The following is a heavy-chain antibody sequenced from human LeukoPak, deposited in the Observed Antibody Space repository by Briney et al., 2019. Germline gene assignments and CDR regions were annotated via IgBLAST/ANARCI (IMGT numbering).Heavy chain of an antibody. Sequence: GRSLRLSCAASGFTFSSYGMHWVRQAPGKGLEWVAVISYDGSNKYYADSVKGRFTISRDNSKNTLYLQMNSLRAEDTAVYYCARDDGQQPAGDWGQGTLVTVSS. CDR1: GFTFSSYG. J-gene: IGHJ4*02. CDR3: ARDDGQQPAGD. CDR2: ISYDGSNK. V-gene: IGHV3-30*03. D-gene: IGHD6-13*01.